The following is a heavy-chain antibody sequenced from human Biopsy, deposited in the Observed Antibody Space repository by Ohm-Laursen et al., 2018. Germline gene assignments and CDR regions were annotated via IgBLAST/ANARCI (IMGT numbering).Heavy chain of an antibody. J-gene: IGHJ4*02. D-gene: IGHD2-15*01. CDR1: GGTLSNYA. Sequence: SVKVFCKTSGGTLSNYAINWVRQAPGQGLEWMGGIIPIFDTANYAQKFQDRVTITADKSTFTAYMELSSLRSEDTAVYYCASDLLGREGYCGGRNCQIAYWGQGTLVTVSS. CDR2: IIPIFDTA. V-gene: IGHV1-69*06. CDR3: ASDLLGREGYCGGRNCQIAY.